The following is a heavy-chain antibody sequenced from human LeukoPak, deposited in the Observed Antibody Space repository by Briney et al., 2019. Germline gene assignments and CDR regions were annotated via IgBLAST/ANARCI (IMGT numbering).Heavy chain of an antibody. CDR1: GYTFTAYY. CDR2: INPNSGGT. D-gene: IGHD2-2*01. J-gene: IGHJ4*02. V-gene: IGHV1-2*02. Sequence: GASVKVSCKASGYTFTAYYMHWVRQAPGQGLEWMGWINPNSGGTNYAQKFQGRVTMTRDTSISTAYMELSRLRSDDTAVYYCARDRVVVPAAFDYWGREPWSPSPQ. CDR3: ARDRVVVPAAFDY.